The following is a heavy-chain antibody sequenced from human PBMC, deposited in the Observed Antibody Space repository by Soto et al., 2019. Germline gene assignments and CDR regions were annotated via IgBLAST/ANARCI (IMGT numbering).Heavy chain of an antibody. J-gene: IGHJ6*02. CDR2: ISGSGGST. V-gene: IGHV3-23*01. Sequence: GGSQRLSSAASGVNFRSYGMSWVRQAPGKGLEWVSAISGSGGSTYYADSVKGRFTISRDNSKNTLYLQMNSLRAEDTAVYYCAAPIHTRDLLIAAAGIPPNYYGMDVWGQGTTVTVSS. D-gene: IGHD6-13*01. CDR3: AAPIHTRDLLIAAAGIPPNYYGMDV. CDR1: GVNFRSYG.